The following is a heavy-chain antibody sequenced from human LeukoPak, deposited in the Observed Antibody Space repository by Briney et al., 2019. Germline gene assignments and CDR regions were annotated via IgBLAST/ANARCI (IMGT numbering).Heavy chain of an antibody. CDR3: ARDIGWSNFDY. CDR1: GFTFSDYY. Sequence: GGSLRLSCAASGFTFSDYYMSWVRQAPGKGLEWVANIKTDGSVKNYVDSVKGRFTISRDNAKTSLYLQVNSLRAEDTAVYYCARDIGWSNFDYWGQGTLVTVSS. D-gene: IGHD3-10*01. CDR2: IKTDGSVK. V-gene: IGHV3-7*01. J-gene: IGHJ4*02.